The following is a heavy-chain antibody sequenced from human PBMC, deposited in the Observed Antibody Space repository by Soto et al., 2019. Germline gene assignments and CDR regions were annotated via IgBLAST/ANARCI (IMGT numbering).Heavy chain of an antibody. CDR2: IYYSGST. J-gene: IGHJ4*02. CDR3: AREVWFGELFSSYFDY. CDR1: GGSISSGGYY. Sequence: SETLSLTCTVSGGSISSGGYYWSWIRQHPGKGLEWIGYIYYSGSTYYNPSLKSRVTISVDTSKNQFSLKLSSVTAADTAVYYCAREVWFGELFSSYFDYWGQGTLVTVSS. D-gene: IGHD3-10*01. V-gene: IGHV4-31*03.